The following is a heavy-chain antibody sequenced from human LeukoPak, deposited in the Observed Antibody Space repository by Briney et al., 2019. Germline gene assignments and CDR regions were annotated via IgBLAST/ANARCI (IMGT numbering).Heavy chain of an antibody. CDR3: ARAAAIAARRGVFDY. Sequence: PSETLSLTCIVSGGSISSTTYYWGWIRQPPGKRLVWIGSIYYSWNTDYNPSLKSRVTIAVDTSKNQFSLKLSSVTAADTAVNYCARAAAIAARRGVFDYWGQGTLVTVSS. CDR1: GGSISSTTYY. D-gene: IGHD6-6*01. V-gene: IGHV4-39*07. CDR2: IYYSWNT. J-gene: IGHJ4*02.